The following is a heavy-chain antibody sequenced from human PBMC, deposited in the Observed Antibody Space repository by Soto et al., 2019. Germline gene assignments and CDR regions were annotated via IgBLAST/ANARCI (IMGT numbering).Heavy chain of an antibody. CDR3: PSLIHVAGTWFYFDY. CDR1: GVSISSSTYD. CDR2: IYYSGRT. D-gene: IGHD6-19*01. Sequence: WGTWSLTGSVLGVSISSSTYDCVCVRQPPGKGLEWIGSIYYSGRTYHNPSLKSRVTISVDTSKNHFSLKLSSVTAADPAVYYCPSLIHVAGTWFYFDYPGQGTLVIVSS. V-gene: IGHV4-39*02. J-gene: IGHJ4*02.